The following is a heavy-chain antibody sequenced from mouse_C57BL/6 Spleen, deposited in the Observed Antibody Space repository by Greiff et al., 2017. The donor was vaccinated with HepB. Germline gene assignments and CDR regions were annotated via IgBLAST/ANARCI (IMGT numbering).Heavy chain of an antibody. CDR3: AAGIYYGIGSWFAY. CDR1: GFSFTSYG. J-gene: IGHJ3*01. CDR2: IWSGGST. V-gene: IGHV2-2*02. Sequence: VQVVESGPGLVQPSQSLSITCTVSGFSFTSYGVHWVRQSPGKGLEWLGVIWSGGSTDNNAAFIFRLSISKDNSKCQVFFKMNRLQANETAIYFCAAGIYYGIGSWFAYWGQGTLVTVSA. D-gene: IGHD2-1*01.